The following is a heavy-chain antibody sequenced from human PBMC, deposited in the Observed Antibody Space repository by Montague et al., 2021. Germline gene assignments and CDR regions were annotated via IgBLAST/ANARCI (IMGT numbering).Heavy chain of an antibody. CDR1: GGSISSGGYY. CDR3: ARAEDYYGSGSYLGFDX. V-gene: IGHV4-31*03. D-gene: IGHD3-10*01. J-gene: IGHJ4*02. Sequence: TLSLTCTVSGGSISSGGYYWSWIRQLPGKGLEWIGNIIYSGSTYYNPSLKSRVTISVDTSKNQFSLKLSSVTAADTAVYYCARAEDYYGSGSYLGFDXWGQGTLVTVSS. CDR2: IIYSGST.